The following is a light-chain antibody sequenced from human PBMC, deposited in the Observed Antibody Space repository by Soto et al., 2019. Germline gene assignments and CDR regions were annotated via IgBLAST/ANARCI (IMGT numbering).Light chain of an antibody. Sequence: QSVLAQPPSASGTPGQRVTISCSGSSSNNGSNTVNWYQQLPGTAPKLLIYSNNQRPSGVPDRFSGSKSCTSASLAISGLQSEDEADYYCAAWDDSLNGYVFGTGTKVTVL. CDR3: AAWDDSLNGYV. J-gene: IGLJ1*01. CDR2: SNN. CDR1: SSNNGSNT. V-gene: IGLV1-44*01.